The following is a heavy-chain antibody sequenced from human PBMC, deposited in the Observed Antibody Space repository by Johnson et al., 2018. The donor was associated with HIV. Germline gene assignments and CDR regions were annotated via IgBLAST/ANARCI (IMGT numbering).Heavy chain of an antibody. V-gene: IGHV3-15*01. CDR3: ARERARQELGLDGAFDI. Sequence: MQLVESGGGLVEPGGSLRLSCAASGFTFNNAWMSWVRQAPGKGLEWVGRIKSKTDGGTTDYAAPVKGRFTISRDDSKNTLYLQMHSLRAEDTVVYYWARERARQELGLDGAFDIWGQGTTVSVS. CDR2: IKSKTDGGTT. CDR1: GFTFNNAW. J-gene: IGHJ3*02. D-gene: IGHD6-13*01.